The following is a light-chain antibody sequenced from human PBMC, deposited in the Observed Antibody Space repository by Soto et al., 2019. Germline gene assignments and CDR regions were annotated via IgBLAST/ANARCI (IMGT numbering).Light chain of an antibody. Sequence: DIQMTQSPSSLSASGGDRVTITCRASQSISSYLNWYQQKPGKAPKLLIYAASSLQSGVPSRFSGSGSGTDCTLTISSLQPEDFATYYCQQSYSTPFTFGPWTKFDIK. CDR1: QSISSY. V-gene: IGKV1-39*01. CDR3: QQSYSTPFT. J-gene: IGKJ3*01. CDR2: AAS.